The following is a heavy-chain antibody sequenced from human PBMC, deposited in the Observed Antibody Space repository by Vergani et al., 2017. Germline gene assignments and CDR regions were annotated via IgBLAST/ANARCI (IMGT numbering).Heavy chain of an antibody. CDR2: IYYSGST. J-gene: IGHJ6*02. Sequence: QVQLQESGPGLVKPSQTLSLTCTVSGGSISSGGHYWSWIRQHPGKGLEWIGYIYYSGSTYSKPSLKSRVTISVDTSKNQFSLKLSAVTAADTAVYYCARARGSCMDVWGQGTTVTVSS. CDR3: ARARGSCMDV. V-gene: IGHV4-31*03. CDR1: GGSISSGGHY. D-gene: IGHD1-26*01.